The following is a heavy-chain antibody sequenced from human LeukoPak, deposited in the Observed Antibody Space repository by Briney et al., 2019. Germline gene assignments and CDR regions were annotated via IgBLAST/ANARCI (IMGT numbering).Heavy chain of an antibody. J-gene: IGHJ4*02. CDR1: GYIFTDYG. CDR2: ISSNTGDT. V-gene: IGHV1-18*01. Sequence: ASVKVSCRASGYIFTDYGITWVRQAPGQGLEWMGWISSNTGDTVYAQNVQGRVTMTTDTSTITAYMDLTSLKSDDTALYYCARDVSRGYMDYWRQGTLVTVSS. CDR3: ARDVSRGYMDY.